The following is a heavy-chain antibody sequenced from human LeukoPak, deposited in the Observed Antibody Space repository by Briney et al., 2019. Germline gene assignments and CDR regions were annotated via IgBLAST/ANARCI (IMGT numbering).Heavy chain of an antibody. CDR3: ARGLLTFGGVIGGPQALEYFQH. J-gene: IGHJ1*01. CDR1: GYTFSNYG. V-gene: IGHV1-18*01. D-gene: IGHD3-16*02. CDR2: SSPYNGKT. Sequence: ASVKVSCKASGYTFSNYGISWVRQAPGQGPEWMGWSSPYNGKTNYAQKLQGRVTMTTDTSTSTAYMELRSLRSDDTAMYYCARGLLTFGGVIGGPQALEYFQHWGQGTLVTVSS.